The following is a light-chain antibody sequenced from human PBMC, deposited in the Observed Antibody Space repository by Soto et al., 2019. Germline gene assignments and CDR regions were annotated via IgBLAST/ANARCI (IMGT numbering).Light chain of an antibody. CDR2: GAS. Sequence: DIQMTQSPSTLSAFVGDRVTITCRASQSIDTWLAWYQQKPGKAPKLLIFGASNLGSGVPSRFSGSGSGTEFTLTISSLQPDDFSTYYCQQYNTYSTFGQGTKV. V-gene: IGKV1-5*01. J-gene: IGKJ1*01. CDR3: QQYNTYST. CDR1: QSIDTW.